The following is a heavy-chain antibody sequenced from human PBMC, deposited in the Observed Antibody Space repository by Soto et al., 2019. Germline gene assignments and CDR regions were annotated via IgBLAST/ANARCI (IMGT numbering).Heavy chain of an antibody. CDR2: ISFDGTAT. J-gene: IGHJ3*02. D-gene: IGHD2-21*02. CDR1: GFSFSSSW. CDR3: VRDRRLRRHPFDI. V-gene: IGHV3-74*03. Sequence: EVQLVESGGGLVQPGGSLRLSCAASGFSFSSSWMHWVRQAPGMGLVWVSRISFDGTATTSADAVKGRFIISRDNAKNTLFLQMHPLRAADTAMYYCVRDRRLRRHPFDIWGQGTFVSVSS.